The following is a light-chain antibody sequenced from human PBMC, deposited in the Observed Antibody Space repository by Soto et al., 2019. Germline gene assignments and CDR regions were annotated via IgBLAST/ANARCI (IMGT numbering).Light chain of an antibody. J-gene: IGLJ2*01. CDR3: ASYTTTTTLVV. CDR1: SSDVGSSKY. V-gene: IGLV2-14*01. Sequence: QSALTQPASVSGSPGQSITISCTGTSSDVGSSKYVSWFQQHPGKAPKLMIYEVSNRPSGVSSRFSGSKSGNTASLTISGLQAEDEADYYCASYTTTTTLVVFGGGTKVTVL. CDR2: EVS.